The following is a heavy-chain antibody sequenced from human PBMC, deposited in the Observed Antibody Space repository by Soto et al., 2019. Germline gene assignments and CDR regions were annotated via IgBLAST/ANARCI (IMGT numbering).Heavy chain of an antibody. V-gene: IGHV3-23*01. Sequence: EVQLLESGGGLVQPGGSLRLSCAASGFTFSSYAMSWVRQAPGKGLEWVSAISGSGGSTYYADSVKGRFTISRDNSKHTLYLQMNSLRAEDTAVYYCANMYYYDSSVYWGQGTLVTVSS. D-gene: IGHD3-22*01. CDR3: ANMYYYDSSVY. CDR2: ISGSGGST. CDR1: GFTFSSYA. J-gene: IGHJ4*02.